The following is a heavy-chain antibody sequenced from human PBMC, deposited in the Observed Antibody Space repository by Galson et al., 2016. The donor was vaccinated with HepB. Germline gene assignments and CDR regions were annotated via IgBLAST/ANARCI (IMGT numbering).Heavy chain of an antibody. CDR1: GYSLTEVS. CDR2: FEPEDGER. V-gene: IGHV1-24*01. CDR3: AVGAMAT. J-gene: IGHJ5*02. Sequence: SVKVSCKVSGYSLTEVSMHWVRQAPGKGLEWMGGFEPEDGERIYAQKFQGRVTVTEDASTDTAYMELGSLRSDDTAVYYCAVGAMATWGQGTLVTVSS. D-gene: IGHD1-26*01.